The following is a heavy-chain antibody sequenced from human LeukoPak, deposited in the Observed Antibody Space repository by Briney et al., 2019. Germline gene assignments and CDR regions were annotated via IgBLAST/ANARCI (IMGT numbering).Heavy chain of an antibody. CDR2: FDPEDGET. J-gene: IGHJ4*02. CDR3: AKVAKYYYGPETYFFFEH. CDR1: GYTLTELS. D-gene: IGHD3-10*01. Sequence: GASVKVSCKVSGYTLTELSMHWVRQAPGKGLEWIGGFDPEDGETIYAQKFQGRVTMTTDTSTSTAYMELRSLRSDDTAVYYCAKVAKYYYGPETYFFFEHWGQGTLVTVSS. V-gene: IGHV1-24*01.